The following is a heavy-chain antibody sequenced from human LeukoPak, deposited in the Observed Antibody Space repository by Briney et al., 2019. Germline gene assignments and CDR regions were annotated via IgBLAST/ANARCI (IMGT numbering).Heavy chain of an antibody. CDR3: ARHWCSSGWYCEGYYYYMDV. V-gene: IGHV4-34*01. J-gene: IGHJ6*03. D-gene: IGHD6-19*01. CDR1: GGSFSGYY. CDR2: INHSGST. Sequence: SETLSLTCAVYGGSFSGYYWSWIRQPPGKGLEWIGEINHSGSTNYNPSLKSRVTISVDTSKNQFSLKLSSVTAADTAVYYCARHWCSSGWYCEGYYYYMDVRGKGTTVTISS.